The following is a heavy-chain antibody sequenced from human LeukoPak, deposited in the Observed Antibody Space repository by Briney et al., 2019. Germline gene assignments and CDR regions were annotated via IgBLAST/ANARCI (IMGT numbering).Heavy chain of an antibody. J-gene: IGHJ4*02. D-gene: IGHD3-3*01. V-gene: IGHV4-61*02. Sequence: PSQTLSLTCTVSGGSISSGSYYWSWIRQPAGKGLEWIGRIYTSGSTNYNPSLKSRVTISVDTSKNQFSLKLSSVTAADTAVYYCARASHLGPLRFFPIWGQGTLVTVSS. CDR2: IYTSGST. CDR3: ARASHLGPLRFFPI. CDR1: GGSISSGSYY.